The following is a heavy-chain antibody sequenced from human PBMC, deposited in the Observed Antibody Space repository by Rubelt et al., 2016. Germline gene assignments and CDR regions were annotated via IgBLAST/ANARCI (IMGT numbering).Heavy chain of an antibody. CDR3: ATLPSYNWNYGGRYGNDY. CDR2: IYYSGST. D-gene: IGHD1-7*01. CDR1: GGSISSSNYY. Sequence: QLQLQESGPGLVKPSETLSLTCTVSGGSISSSNYYWGWIRQPPGKGLEWIGSIYYSGSTYYNPSLKVLVSISVDTAKNQFSLKLCSVTAADTSVYYWATLPSYNWNYGGRYGNDYWGQGTLVTVSS. J-gene: IGHJ4*02. V-gene: IGHV4-39*07.